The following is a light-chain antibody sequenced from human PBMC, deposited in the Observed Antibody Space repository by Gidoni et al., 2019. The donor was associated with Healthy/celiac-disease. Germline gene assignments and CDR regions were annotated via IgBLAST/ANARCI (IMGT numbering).Light chain of an antibody. CDR2: AAS. V-gene: IGKV1-27*01. Sequence: DSQMTQSPSSLSASVGDRVTITCRASQGISNYLAWYQQKPGKVPKLLIYAASTLQSGVPSRFSGSGSGTDFSLTISCLQPEDVATYYCQKYNRAPRTFGQGTKVEIK. J-gene: IGKJ1*01. CDR1: QGISNY. CDR3: QKYNRAPRT.